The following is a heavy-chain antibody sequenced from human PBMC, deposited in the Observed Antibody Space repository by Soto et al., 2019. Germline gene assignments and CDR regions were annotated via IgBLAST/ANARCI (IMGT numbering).Heavy chain of an antibody. Sequence: QLQLQESGPGLVKPSETLSLTCTVSGGSISSSSYYWGWIRQPPGKGLEWIGSIYYSGSTYYNPSLKSRVTISVDTSKNQSSLKLSSVTAADTAVYYCARRRATVGYNWFDPWGQGTLVTVSS. V-gene: IGHV4-39*01. J-gene: IGHJ5*02. CDR3: ARRRATVGYNWFDP. CDR1: GGSISSSSYY. D-gene: IGHD4-17*01. CDR2: IYYSGST.